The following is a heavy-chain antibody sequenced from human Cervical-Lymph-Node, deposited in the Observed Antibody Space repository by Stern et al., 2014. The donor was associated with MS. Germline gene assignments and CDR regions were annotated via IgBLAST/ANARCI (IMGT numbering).Heavy chain of an antibody. J-gene: IGHJ6*02. CDR1: GGTFTSYG. CDR3: ARDLRLISMIRGVFDTMEYYGMDV. Sequence: QMQLVQSGAEVKKPGSSVKVSCKASGGTFTSYGISWVRQAPGQGLEWMGGIIPIFGTAAYAQKFQGRVTITADESTSTAYMELSSLRSDDTAVYYCARDLRLISMIRGVFDTMEYYGMDVWGQGTTVTVSS. V-gene: IGHV1-69*01. CDR2: IIPIFGTA. D-gene: IGHD3-10*01.